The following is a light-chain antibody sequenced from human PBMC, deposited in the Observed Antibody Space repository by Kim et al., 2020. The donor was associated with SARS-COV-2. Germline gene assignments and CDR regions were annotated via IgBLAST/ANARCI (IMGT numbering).Light chain of an antibody. CDR3: QQYGSSPPYT. CDR1: QSVSSSH. J-gene: IGKJ2*01. CDR2: GAS. Sequence: EIVLTQSPGTLSLSPGERATLSCRASQSVSSSHLAWYQQKPGQAPRLLIYGASSRATGIPDRFSGSGSGTDFTLTISRLEPEDFAVYYCQQYGSSPPYTFGQGTKLEI. V-gene: IGKV3-20*01.